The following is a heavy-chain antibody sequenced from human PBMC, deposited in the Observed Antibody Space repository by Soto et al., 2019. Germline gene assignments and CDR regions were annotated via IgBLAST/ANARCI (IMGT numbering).Heavy chain of an antibody. Sequence: PSETLFLTCAVSGYSITNGYYWGWIRQPPGMGLEWIGGIYHSGSTSYNPSLKSRVTISVDLSKNQFSLRLSSVTTADTALYYCARTTAVPNTLRSRYFFDYWGQGTLVTVSS. CDR3: ARTTAVPNTLRSRYFFDY. J-gene: IGHJ4*02. D-gene: IGHD4-17*01. CDR1: GYSITNGYY. V-gene: IGHV4-38-2*01. CDR2: IYHSGST.